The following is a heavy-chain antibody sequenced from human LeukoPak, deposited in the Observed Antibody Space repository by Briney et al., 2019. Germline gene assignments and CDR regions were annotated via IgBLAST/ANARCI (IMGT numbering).Heavy chain of an antibody. CDR2: IYYSGST. V-gene: IGHV4-59*01. CDR1: GGSISSYY. J-gene: IGHJ5*02. CDR3: AGQYSSSWFTGSWFDH. Sequence: PSETLSLTCTVSGGSISSYYLSWIRQPPGKGLEWIGYIYYSGSTNYNPSLKSRVTISVDTSKNQFSLKLSSVTAADTAVYYCAGQYSSSWFTGSWFDHWGQGTLVTVSS. D-gene: IGHD6-13*01.